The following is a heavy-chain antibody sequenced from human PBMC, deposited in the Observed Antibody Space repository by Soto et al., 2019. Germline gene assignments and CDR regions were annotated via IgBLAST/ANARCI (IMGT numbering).Heavy chain of an antibody. V-gene: IGHV4-59*01. J-gene: IGHJ6*02. CDR3: ARDRYYDFWSGTTVYYYGMDV. CDR2: IYYSGST. CDR1: GGSTSSYY. Sequence: PSETLSLTCTVSGGSTSSYYWSWIRQPPGKGLEWIGYIYYSGSTNYNPSLKSRVTISVDTSKNQFSLKLSSVTAADTAVYYCARDRYYDFWSGTTVYYYGMDVWGQGTTVTVSS. D-gene: IGHD3-3*01.